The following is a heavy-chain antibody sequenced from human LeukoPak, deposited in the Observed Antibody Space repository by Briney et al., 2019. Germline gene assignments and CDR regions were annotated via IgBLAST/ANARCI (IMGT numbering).Heavy chain of an antibody. CDR1: GFTFSSYG. D-gene: IGHD3-10*01. J-gene: IGHJ4*02. CDR3: AREVGKYYGSGSHFDY. V-gene: IGHV3-33*01. CDR2: IWYDGSNK. Sequence: PGRSLRLSCAASGFTFSSYGMHWVRQAPGKGLEWVAVIWYDGSNKYYADSVKGRFTISRDNSKNTLYLQMNSLRAEDTAVYYCAREVGKYYGSGSHFDYWGQGTLVTVSS.